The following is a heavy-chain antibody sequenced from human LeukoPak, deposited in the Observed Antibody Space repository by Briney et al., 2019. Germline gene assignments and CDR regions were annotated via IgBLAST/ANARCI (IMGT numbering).Heavy chain of an antibody. Sequence: VASVKVSCKASGGTFSSYAISWVRQAPGQGLEWMGGIIPIFGTANYAQKFQGRVTITTDESTSTAYMGLSSLRSEDTAVYYCAKYSSGQRYDYWGQGTLVTVSP. V-gene: IGHV1-69*05. CDR3: AKYSSGQRYDY. CDR1: GGTFSSYA. CDR2: IIPIFGTA. D-gene: IGHD6-19*01. J-gene: IGHJ4*02.